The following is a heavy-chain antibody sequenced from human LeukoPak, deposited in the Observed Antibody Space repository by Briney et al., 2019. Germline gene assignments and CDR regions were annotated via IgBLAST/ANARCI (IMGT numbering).Heavy chain of an antibody. Sequence: PSETLSLTCAVYGGSFSGYYWSWIRQPPGKGLERIGEINHSGSTNYNPSLKSRVTISVDTSKNQFSLKLSSVTAADTAVYYCATPSHSSGWVRALDYWGQGTLVTVSS. D-gene: IGHD6-19*01. CDR1: GGSFSGYY. J-gene: IGHJ4*02. V-gene: IGHV4-34*01. CDR3: ATPSHSSGWVRALDY. CDR2: INHSGST.